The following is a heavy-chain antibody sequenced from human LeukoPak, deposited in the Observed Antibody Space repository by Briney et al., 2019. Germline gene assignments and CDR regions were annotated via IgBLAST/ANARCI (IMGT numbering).Heavy chain of an antibody. CDR2: ISSSGSTI. CDR1: GFTFSSYE. D-gene: IGHD3-22*01. V-gene: IGHV3-48*03. Sequence: GGSPRLSCAASGFTFSSYEMNWVRQAPGKGLEWVSYISSSGSTIYYADSVKGRFTISRDNAKNSLYLQMNSLRAEDTAVYYCARYYCDSSGYYSLDYWGQGTLVTVSS. J-gene: IGHJ4*02. CDR3: ARYYCDSSGYYSLDY.